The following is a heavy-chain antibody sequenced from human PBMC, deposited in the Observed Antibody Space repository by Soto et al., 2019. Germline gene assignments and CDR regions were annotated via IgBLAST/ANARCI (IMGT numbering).Heavy chain of an antibody. CDR3: SRYLMSRSGAFDY. Sequence: QVQLVQSGAEVKKPGYSVKVSCKASGYTFTSDAMHWVRKAPGQRREGRGWINAGNGNTKYSPKFQGRVTITRETYARTAYVKESSLRSEDTAVYYWSRYLMSRSGAFDYWGPGTLVPGSS. CDR2: INAGNGNT. D-gene: IGHD3-3*01. V-gene: IGHV1-3*01. J-gene: IGHJ4*02. CDR1: GYTFTSDA.